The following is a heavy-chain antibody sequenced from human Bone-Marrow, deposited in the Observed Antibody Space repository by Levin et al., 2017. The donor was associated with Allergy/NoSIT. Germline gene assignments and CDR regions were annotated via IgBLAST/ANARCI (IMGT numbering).Heavy chain of an antibody. J-gene: IGHJ5*02. V-gene: IGHV3-23*01. CDR2: ISGSGGST. D-gene: IGHD3-22*01. Sequence: QTGGSLRLSCAASGFTFSSYAMSWVRQAPGKGLEWVSAISGSGGSTYYADSVKGRFTISRDNSKNTLYLQMNSLRAEDTAVYYCAKGIFGGEDSSVFDPWGQGTLVTVSS. CDR3: AKGIFGGEDSSVFDP. CDR1: GFTFSSYA.